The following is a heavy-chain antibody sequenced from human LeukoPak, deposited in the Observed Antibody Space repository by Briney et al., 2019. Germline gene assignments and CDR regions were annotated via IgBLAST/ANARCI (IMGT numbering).Heavy chain of an antibody. CDR1: GGSISSGSYY. V-gene: IGHV4-61*01. CDR3: ARQDDITDAFDI. J-gene: IGHJ3*02. D-gene: IGHD3-9*01. Sequence: SQTLSLTCTVSGGSISSGSYYWSWIRQPPGKGLEWIGYIYYSGSTNYNPSLKSRVTISVDTSKNQFSLKLSSVTAADTAVYYCARQDDITDAFDIWGQGTMVTVSS. CDR2: IYYSGST.